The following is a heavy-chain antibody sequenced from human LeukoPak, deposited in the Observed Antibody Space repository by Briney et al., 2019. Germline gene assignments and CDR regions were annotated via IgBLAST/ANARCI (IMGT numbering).Heavy chain of an antibody. D-gene: IGHD3-22*01. CDR3: ARHYYYDSSGYPYYFDY. Sequence: GESLKISCQGSGYKFTTYWIAWVRQMPGKGLEWMGIIYPGDSDTRYSPSFQGQVTISVDKSNTTAYLQWSSLKASDTAMYYCARHYYYDSSGYPYYFDYWGQGTLVTVSS. CDR2: IYPGDSDT. J-gene: IGHJ4*02. CDR1: GYKFTTYW. V-gene: IGHV5-51*01.